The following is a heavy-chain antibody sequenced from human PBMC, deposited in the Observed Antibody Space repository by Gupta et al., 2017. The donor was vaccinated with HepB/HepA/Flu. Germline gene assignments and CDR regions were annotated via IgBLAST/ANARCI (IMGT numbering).Heavy chain of an antibody. CDR2: ISGGGGTT. CDR1: GFTFSSYA. J-gene: IGHJ4*02. D-gene: IGHD3-10*01. CDR3: TTVGPQGVLRGFVIY. V-gene: IGHV3-23*01. Sequence: EVQLLESGGDLVQPGGSLRLSCATSGFTFSSYAMSWVRQAPGKGLEWVSVISGGGGTTYYADPVKGRFTISRDNSKNTLYLQMNSLRAEDTALYYCTTVGPQGVLRGFVIYWGQGTLVAVSS.